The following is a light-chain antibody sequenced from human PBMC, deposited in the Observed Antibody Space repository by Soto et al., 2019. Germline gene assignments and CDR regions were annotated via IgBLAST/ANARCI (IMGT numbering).Light chain of an antibody. CDR2: DVS. J-gene: IGLJ1*01. Sequence: QSVLTQPRSVSGSPGQSVTISCTGSSSDVGGYNYVSWYQHHPGKAPKLMIYDVSKRPTGVPDRFSGSKSGNTASLTISGLQAEDEADYYCCSYAGASTYVFATATKLTVL. CDR3: CSYAGASTYV. CDR1: SSDVGGYNY. V-gene: IGLV2-11*01.